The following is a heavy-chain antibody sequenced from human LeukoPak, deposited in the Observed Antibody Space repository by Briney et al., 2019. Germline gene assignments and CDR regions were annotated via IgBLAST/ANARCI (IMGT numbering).Heavy chain of an antibody. V-gene: IGHV1-3*01. Sequence: ASVKVSCKASGYTFTSYAMHWVRQAPGQRLEWMGWINAGNGNTKYSQKFQGRVTITRDTSASTAYMELSSLRSEDTAVYYCARDGTYYDILTGWAHYYYYYYGMDVWGKGTTVTVSS. CDR3: ARDGTYYDILTGWAHYYYYYYGMDV. D-gene: IGHD3-9*01. CDR1: GYTFTSYA. CDR2: INAGNGNT. J-gene: IGHJ6*04.